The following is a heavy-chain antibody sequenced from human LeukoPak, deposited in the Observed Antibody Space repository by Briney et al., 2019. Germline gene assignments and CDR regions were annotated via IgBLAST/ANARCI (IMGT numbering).Heavy chain of an antibody. CDR3: AAHTPMTTVTTMGRGGKYYYYYYGMDV. J-gene: IGHJ6*02. V-gene: IGHV4-59*01. D-gene: IGHD4-17*01. CDR2: IYYSGST. CDR1: GGSISSYY. Sequence: SETLSLTCTVSGGSISSYYWSWIRQPPGKGLEWIGYIYYSGSTNYNPYLKSRVTISVDTSKNQFSLKLSSVTAADTAVYYCAAHTPMTTVTTMGRGGKYYYYYYGMDVWGQGTTVTVSS.